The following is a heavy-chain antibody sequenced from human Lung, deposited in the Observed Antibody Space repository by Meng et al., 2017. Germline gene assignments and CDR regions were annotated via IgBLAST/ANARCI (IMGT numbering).Heavy chain of an antibody. CDR3: ARSQQWLDS. CDR2: IGHSGFT. CDR1: GDYIGTGAYY. J-gene: IGHJ4*02. V-gene: IGHV4-39*01. D-gene: IGHD6-19*01. Sequence: QPQLQESGPGLVKPSEALSLTCGVSGDYIGTGAYYWGWIRQAPGKGLEWIGSIGHSGFTYYTPSVRSRVTVSIDTSKNQFSLKLNSVTPEDTAVYYCARSQQWLDSWGQGTLVTVSS.